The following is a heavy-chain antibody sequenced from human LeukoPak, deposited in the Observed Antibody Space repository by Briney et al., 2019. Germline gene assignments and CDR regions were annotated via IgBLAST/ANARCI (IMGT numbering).Heavy chain of an antibody. Sequence: SQTLSLTCTVSGGSISSGGYYWSWIRQHPGKGLEWSGYIYYSGSTYYNPSLKSRVIISADTSKNQFSLKLSSVTAADTAVYYCARVLPHRHLRYGYYGRRGYAFDIWGQGTMVTVSS. CDR1: GGSISSGGYY. V-gene: IGHV4-31*03. CDR3: ARVLPHRHLRYGYYGRRGYAFDI. J-gene: IGHJ3*02. CDR2: IYYSGST. D-gene: IGHD4-17*01.